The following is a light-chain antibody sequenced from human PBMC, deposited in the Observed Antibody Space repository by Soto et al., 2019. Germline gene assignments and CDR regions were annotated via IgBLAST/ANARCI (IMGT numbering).Light chain of an antibody. CDR3: MQALQTPRYT. CDR1: QSLLHSNGYNY. V-gene: IGKV2-28*01. CDR2: LGS. Sequence: DIVMTQSPFSLPVTPGEPASISCRSSQSLLHSNGYNYLDWYLQKPGQSPQLLIYLGSNRASGVPDRFSGSGSGTDFTLKISRVEAEDVGVYYCMQALQTPRYTFGQGTKLEIK. J-gene: IGKJ2*01.